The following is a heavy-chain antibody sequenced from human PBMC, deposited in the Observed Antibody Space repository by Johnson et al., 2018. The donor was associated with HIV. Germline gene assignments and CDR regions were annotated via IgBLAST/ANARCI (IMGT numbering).Heavy chain of an antibody. D-gene: IGHD3-9*01. V-gene: IGHV3-30-3*01. Sequence: QVQVVESGGGVVQPGRSLRLSCAASGFTFNTYAMNWVRQAPGKGLEWVALISYDGSNKYYADSVKGRFTISRHNSKTTLYLQMNSLRAEDTAVYYCASVYYDILTGYYYDALDI. CDR3: ASVYYDILTGYYYDALDI. CDR2: ISYDGSNK. J-gene: IGHJ3*02. CDR1: GFTFNTYA.